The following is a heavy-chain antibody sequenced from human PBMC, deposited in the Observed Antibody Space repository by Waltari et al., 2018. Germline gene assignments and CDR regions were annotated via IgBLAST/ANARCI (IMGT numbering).Heavy chain of an antibody. CDR2: INHSGST. V-gene: IGHV4-34*01. CDR3: ARSIVGAIPYYFDY. J-gene: IGHJ4*02. CDR1: GCSFRRSY. Sequence: QLQLPQLGAGLLTPSETLSLPCSFYGCSFRRSYWSWSRQPPGKGLEWIGEINHSGSTNYNPSLKSRVTISVDTSKNQFSLKLSSVTAADTAVYYCARSIVGAIPYYFDYWGQGTLVTVSS. D-gene: IGHD1-26*01.